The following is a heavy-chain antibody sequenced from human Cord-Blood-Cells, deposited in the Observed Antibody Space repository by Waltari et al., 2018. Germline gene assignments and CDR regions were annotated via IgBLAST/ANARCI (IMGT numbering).Heavy chain of an antibody. Sequence: QVQLQQWGAGLLTPSETLSLTCAVYGGSFSGYYWSWIRQPPGKGLEWIGEINHSGSTNNNPSLKSRVTISVDTSKNQFSLKLSSVTAADTAVYYCARGVIAAAATDAFDIWGQGTMVTVSS. CDR3: ARGVIAAAATDAFDI. V-gene: IGHV4-34*01. CDR2: INHSGST. J-gene: IGHJ3*02. D-gene: IGHD6-13*01. CDR1: GGSFSGYY.